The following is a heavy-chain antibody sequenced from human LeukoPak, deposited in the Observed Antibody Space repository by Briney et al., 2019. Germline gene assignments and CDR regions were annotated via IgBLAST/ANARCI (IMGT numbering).Heavy chain of an antibody. V-gene: IGHV3-23*01. CDR1: GFTFSDYY. CDR2: ISGSGGST. CDR3: AKDSDWHKSWYYDXSGSGPGDY. D-gene: IGHD3-22*01. J-gene: IGHJ4*01. Sequence: GGSLRLSCAASGFTFSDYYMSWIRQAPGKGLEWVSAISGSGGSTYYADSVKGRFTISRDNSKNTLYLQMNSLRAEDTAVYCCAKDSDWHKSWYYDXSGSGPGDY.